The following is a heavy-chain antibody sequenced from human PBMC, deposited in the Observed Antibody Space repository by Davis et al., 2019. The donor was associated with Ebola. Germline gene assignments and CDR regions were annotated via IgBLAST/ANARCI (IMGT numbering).Heavy chain of an antibody. CDR2: ISSNGGST. CDR1: GFTFSSYA. D-gene: IGHD3-3*01. J-gene: IGHJ6*02. Sequence: GGSLRLSCSASGFTFSSYAMHWVRQAPGKGLEYVSAISSNGGSTYYADSVKGRFTISRDNSKNTLYLQMNSLRSEDTAVYYCASYTYITIFGVHIRGGGYGMDVWGQGTTVTVSS. CDR3: ASYTYITIFGVHIRGGGYGMDV. V-gene: IGHV3-64*04.